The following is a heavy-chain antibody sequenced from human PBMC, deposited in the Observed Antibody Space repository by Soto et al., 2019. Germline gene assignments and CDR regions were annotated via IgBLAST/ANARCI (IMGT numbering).Heavy chain of an antibody. CDR1: WDRFSSNTAA. J-gene: IGHJ3*02. CDR2: TYYRSKWYN. D-gene: IGHD3-22*01. V-gene: IGHV6-1*01. CDR3: ARAGDYYDSSRYYFNAFDI. Sequence: SQTLSLTCVLSWDRFSSNTAACNWSRQSPSRGLECVGRTYYRSKWYNDYAVAVKTRITINPDTSKNQFSLQLNSATPDHTAVYYCARAGDYYDSSRYYFNAFDIWGQGTMVTVSS.